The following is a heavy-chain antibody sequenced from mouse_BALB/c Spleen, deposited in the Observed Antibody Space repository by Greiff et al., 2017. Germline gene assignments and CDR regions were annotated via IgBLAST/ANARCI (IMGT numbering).Heavy chain of an antibody. V-gene: IGHV5-17*02. J-gene: IGHJ4*01. Sequence: EVKLVESGGGLVQPGGSRKLSCAASGFTFSSFGMHWVRQAPEKGLEWVAYISSGSSTIYYADTVKGRFTISRDNPKNTLFLQMTSLRSEDTAMYYCARLLRPGNAMDYWGQGTSVTVSS. D-gene: IGHD1-2*01. CDR2: ISSGSSTI. CDR1: GFTFSSFG. CDR3: ARLLRPGNAMDY.